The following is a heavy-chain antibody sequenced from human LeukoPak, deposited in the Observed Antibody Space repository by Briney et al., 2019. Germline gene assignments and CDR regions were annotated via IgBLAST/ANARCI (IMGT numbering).Heavy chain of an antibody. J-gene: IGHJ6*03. V-gene: IGHV3-30*18. CDR3: AKAGLLPYGYYYYYMDV. D-gene: IGHD4-17*01. CDR2: ISYDGSNK. Sequence: PGGSLRLSCAASGFTFSSYGMHWVRQAPGKGLEWVAVISYDGSNKYYADSVKGRFTISRDNSKNTLYLQMNSLRGEDTAVYYCAKAGLLPYGYYYYYMDVWGKGTTVTVSS. CDR1: GFTFSSYG.